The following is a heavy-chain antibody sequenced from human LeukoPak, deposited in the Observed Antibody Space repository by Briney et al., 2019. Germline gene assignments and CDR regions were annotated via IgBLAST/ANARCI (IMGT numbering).Heavy chain of an antibody. CDR3: ARDYQAGPLLYFDY. D-gene: IGHD6-13*01. CDR2: INADNGNT. V-gene: IGHV1-3*01. CDR1: GYTFTNYA. J-gene: IGHJ4*02. Sequence: ASVKVSCKASGYTFTNYAMHWVRQAPGQRLEWMGWINADNGNTEYSQKLQGRVTMTTDTSTSTAYMELRSLRSDDTVVYYCARDYQAGPLLYFDYWGQGTLVTVSS.